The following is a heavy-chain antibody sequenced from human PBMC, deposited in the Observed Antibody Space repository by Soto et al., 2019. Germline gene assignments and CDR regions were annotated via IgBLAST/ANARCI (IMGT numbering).Heavy chain of an antibody. CDR3: ARFGHFGVVIFGTNWYDP. V-gene: IGHV4-31*03. CDR1: GGSISSGGYY. Sequence: QVQLQESGPGLVKPSQTLSLTCTVSGGSISSGGYYWSWIRQHPGKGLEWIGYIYYSGSTYYNPSLKSRVTISVDTSKNQFSLKLSSVTAADTAVYYCARFGHFGVVIFGTNWYDPWGQGTLVTVSS. CDR2: IYYSGST. D-gene: IGHD3-3*01. J-gene: IGHJ5*02.